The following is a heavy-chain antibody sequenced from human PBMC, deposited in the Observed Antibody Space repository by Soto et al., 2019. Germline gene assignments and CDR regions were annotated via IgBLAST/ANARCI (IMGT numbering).Heavy chain of an antibody. CDR2: IYYTGST. J-gene: IGHJ5*02. D-gene: IGHD3-3*01. CDR3: ATRITVFGLLIPPFDP. CDR1: GGSISGYY. Sequence: PSETLSLTCTVSGGSISGYYWSRIRQPPGKGLEWIGYIYYTGSTYYNPSLKSRVTMSVDTSKNQFSLRLSSVTAADTAIYYCATRITVFGLLIPPFDPWGQGTQVTVSS. V-gene: IGHV4-59*03.